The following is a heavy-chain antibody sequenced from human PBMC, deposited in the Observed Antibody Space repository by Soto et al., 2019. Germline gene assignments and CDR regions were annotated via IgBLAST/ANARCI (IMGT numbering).Heavy chain of an antibody. D-gene: IGHD3-10*01. CDR2: ISAYNGNT. CDR1: GYTFTSYG. Sequence: ASVKVSCKASGYTFTSYGISWVRQAPGQGLEWMGWISAYNGNTNYAQKLQGRVTMTTDTSTSTAYMELRSLRSDDTAVYYCARYRITMVRGVIITGDYYYYYMDVWGKGTTVTVSS. V-gene: IGHV1-18*01. CDR3: ARYRITMVRGVIITGDYYYYYMDV. J-gene: IGHJ6*03.